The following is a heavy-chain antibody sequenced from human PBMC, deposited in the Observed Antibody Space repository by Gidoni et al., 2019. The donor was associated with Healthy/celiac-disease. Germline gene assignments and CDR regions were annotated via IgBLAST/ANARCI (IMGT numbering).Heavy chain of an antibody. CDR3: ASPRRNYDYIWGSYNFDY. CDR1: GFTFSRFA. J-gene: IGHJ4*02. V-gene: IGHV3-30-3*01. D-gene: IGHD3-16*01. CDR2: ISYDGSNK. Sequence: QVQLVESGGGVVHPGRSLRLSCAASGFTFSRFAMHWVRQAPGKGLEWVAVISYDGSNKYYADSVKGRFTISRDNSKNTLYLQMNSLRAEDTAVYYCASPRRNYDYIWGSYNFDYWGQGTLVTVSS.